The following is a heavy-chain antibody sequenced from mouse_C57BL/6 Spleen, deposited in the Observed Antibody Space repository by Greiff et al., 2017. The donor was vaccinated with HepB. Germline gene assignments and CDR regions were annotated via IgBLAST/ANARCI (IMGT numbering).Heavy chain of an antibody. J-gene: IGHJ4*01. Sequence: EVQLQESGPGLVKPSQSLSLTCSVTGYSITSGYYWNWIRQFPGKKLEWMGYISYDGSNKYNPSLKNRISITRNTSKNQFFLKLNSVTTEDTATYYCARSGYDYDPYCYAMDYWGQGTSVTVSS. D-gene: IGHD2-4*01. CDR2: ISYDGSN. CDR1: GYSITSGYY. V-gene: IGHV3-6*01. CDR3: ARSGYDYDPYCYAMDY.